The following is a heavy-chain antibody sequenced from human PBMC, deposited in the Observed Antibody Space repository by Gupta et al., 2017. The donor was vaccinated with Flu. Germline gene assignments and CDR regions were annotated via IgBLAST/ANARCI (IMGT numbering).Heavy chain of an antibody. J-gene: IGHJ4*02. CDR3: AKPPFCELDTAMTCESDFDY. Sequence: VRQAPGKGLEWVAVISYDGSNKYYADSVKGRFTISRDNSKNTLYLQMNSLRAEDTAVYYCAKPPFCELDTAMTCESDFDYWGQGTLVTVSS. CDR2: ISYDGSNK. D-gene: IGHD5-18*01. V-gene: IGHV3-30*18.